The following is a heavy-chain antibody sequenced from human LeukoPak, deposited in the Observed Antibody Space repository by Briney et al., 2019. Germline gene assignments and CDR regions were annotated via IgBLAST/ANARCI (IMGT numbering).Heavy chain of an antibody. D-gene: IGHD6-6*01. CDR3: ARELSLSSSRHFDY. V-gene: IGHV3-23*01. CDR1: GFTFSSYA. J-gene: IGHJ4*02. CDR2: ISGSGGST. Sequence: GGSLRLSCAASGFTFSSYAMSWVRQAPGKGLEWVSAISGSGGSTYYADSVKGRFTISRDNAKNTLYLQMNSLRAEDTAVYYCARELSLSSSRHFDYWGQGTLVTISS.